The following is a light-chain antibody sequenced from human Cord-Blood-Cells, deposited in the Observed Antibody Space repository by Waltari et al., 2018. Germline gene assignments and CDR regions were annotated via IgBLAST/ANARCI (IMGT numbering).Light chain of an antibody. CDR2: WVS. CDR1: QCVVYISNNKNH. J-gene: IGKJ2*01. CDR3: QQYYSTPQT. V-gene: IGKV4-1*01. Sequence: IIMTTPPDYLTGFLGQKATINCNSSQCVVYISNNKNHLAWDQEKPGQAPKLRFYWVSTRESGVPDRFSGSGSGTDCTLTSSSLQAEDVSVYVCQQYYSTPQTFGHGTKLEIK.